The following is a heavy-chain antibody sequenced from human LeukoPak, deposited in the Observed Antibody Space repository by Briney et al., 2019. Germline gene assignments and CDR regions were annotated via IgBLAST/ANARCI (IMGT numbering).Heavy chain of an antibody. CDR3: ARLSQTPAYYDTSVYYYLGY. J-gene: IGHJ4*02. D-gene: IGHD3-22*01. CDR1: GYTFSSYD. Sequence: ASVKVSCKGSGYTFSSYDINWVRQATGQGLEWMGWMNPDTGNSGYAQKFQGRGTMTRDTSISTAYMELSSLRSEDTAVYYCARLSQTPAYYDTSVYYYLGYWGQGTLVTVSS. CDR2: MNPDTGNS. V-gene: IGHV1-8*01.